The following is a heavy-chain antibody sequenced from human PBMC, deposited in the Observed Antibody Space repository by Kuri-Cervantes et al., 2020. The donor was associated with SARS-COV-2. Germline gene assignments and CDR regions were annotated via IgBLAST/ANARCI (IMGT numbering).Heavy chain of an antibody. Sequence: SETLSLTCAISGDSVSSNSAAWNWIRQSPSRGLEWLGRTYYRSKWYNDYAVSVKSRITINPDTSKNQFSLKLSSVTAADTAVYYCARGGVVPVSFDYWGQGTLVTVSS. V-gene: IGHV6-1*01. CDR2: TYYRSKWYN. CDR3: ARGGVVPVSFDY. D-gene: IGHD2-21*01. J-gene: IGHJ4*02. CDR1: GDSVSSNSAA.